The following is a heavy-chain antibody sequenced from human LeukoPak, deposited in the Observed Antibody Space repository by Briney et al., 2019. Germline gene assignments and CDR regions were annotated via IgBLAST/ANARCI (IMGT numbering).Heavy chain of an antibody. CDR2: INSDGSTT. CDR1: GFTLSSYW. Sequence: GGSLRLSCAASGFTLSSYWMNWLRQGPGEGLVWVSRINSDGSTTSYADSAKGRFTISRDNAKNTLYLQMNSLRAEDTAVYYCTRGPYSGSATYYNDYWGQGTLVTVSS. V-gene: IGHV3-74*01. CDR3: TRGPYSGSATYYNDY. J-gene: IGHJ4*02. D-gene: IGHD3-10*01.